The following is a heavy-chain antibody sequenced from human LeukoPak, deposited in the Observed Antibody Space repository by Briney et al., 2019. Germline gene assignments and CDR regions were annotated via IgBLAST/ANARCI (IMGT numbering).Heavy chain of an antibody. Sequence: PGGSLTLSCAASGFTFSSYSMNWVRQAPGKGLEWVSSISSSSSYIYYADSVKGRFTISRDNAKNSLYLQMNSLRAEDTAVYYCARDQLGNDYSWFDPWGQGTLVTVSS. J-gene: IGHJ5*02. CDR1: GFTFSSYS. V-gene: IGHV3-21*01. D-gene: IGHD3-16*01. CDR2: ISSSSSYI. CDR3: ARDQLGNDYSWFDP.